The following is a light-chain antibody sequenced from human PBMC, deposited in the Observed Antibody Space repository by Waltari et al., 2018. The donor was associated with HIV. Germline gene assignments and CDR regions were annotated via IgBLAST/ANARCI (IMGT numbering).Light chain of an antibody. J-gene: IGLJ2*01. CDR1: TINYNS. Sequence: QSALTQPASVSGSPGQSVPIPCTGPTINYNSVSWYQQHPATAPKLIIFEGTYRPSGVSNRFSGSKSGNTASLTISGLQGEDEAHYYCSSYTASGSVIFGGGTNLTVL. V-gene: IGLV2-14*03. CDR3: SSYTASGSVI. CDR2: EGT.